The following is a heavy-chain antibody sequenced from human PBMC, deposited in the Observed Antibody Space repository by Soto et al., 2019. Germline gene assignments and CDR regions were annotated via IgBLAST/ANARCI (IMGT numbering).Heavy chain of an antibody. CDR2: IIPIFGTA. CDR1: GGTFSSYA. D-gene: IGHD6-13*01. CDR3: ARGEQLDHFDY. J-gene: IGHJ4*02. V-gene: IGHV1-69*12. Sequence: QVQLVQSGAEVKKPGSSVKVSCKASGGTFSSYAISWVRQAPGQGLEWMGGIIPIFGTAHYAQKFQGRLTITEDESTSTAYMDLNSLRSEDTAVYYCARGEQLDHFDYWGQGTLVTVSS.